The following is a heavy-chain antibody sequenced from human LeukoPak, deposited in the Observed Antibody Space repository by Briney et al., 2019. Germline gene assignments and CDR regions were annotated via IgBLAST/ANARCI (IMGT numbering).Heavy chain of an antibody. CDR1: GYTFTGYY. CDR2: ISAYNGNT. CDR3: ARDPSFDILTGYYMGGDIDFSY. D-gene: IGHD3-9*01. Sequence: ASVKVSCKASGYTFTGYYMHWVRQAPGQGLEWMGWISAYNGNTNYAQKLQGRVTMTTDTSTSTAYMELRSLRSDDTAVYYCARDPSFDILTGYYMGGDIDFSYWGQGTLVTVSS. V-gene: IGHV1-18*04. J-gene: IGHJ4*02.